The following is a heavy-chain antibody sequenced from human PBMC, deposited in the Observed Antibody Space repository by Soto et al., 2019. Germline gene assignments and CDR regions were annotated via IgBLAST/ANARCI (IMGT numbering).Heavy chain of an antibody. D-gene: IGHD6-19*01. CDR1: GFTFSSYG. J-gene: IGHJ4*02. Sequence: QVQLVESGGGVVQPGRSLRLSCAASGFTFSSYGMHWVRQAPGKGLEWVAVISYDGSNKYYADSVKGRFAISRDNSKSTLYLQMNSLRAEDTAVFYCAKAPEGSGWSYFDYWGQGTLVTVSS. CDR2: ISYDGSNK. CDR3: AKAPEGSGWSYFDY. V-gene: IGHV3-30*18.